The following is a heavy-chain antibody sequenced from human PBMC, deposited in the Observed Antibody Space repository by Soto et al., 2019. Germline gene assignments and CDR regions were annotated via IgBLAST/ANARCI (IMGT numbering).Heavy chain of an antibody. CDR3: ASSRITMVPYGMDV. CDR2: INAINGKT. Sequence: GASVKVSCKASGGTFTSYTINWVRQAPGQRLEWMGRINAINGKTKYSQKFQGRVTITRDTSASTAYMELSSLRSEYTAVYYCASSRITMVPYGMDVWGQGTTVTVSS. CDR1: GGTFTSYT. J-gene: IGHJ6*02. D-gene: IGHD3-10*01. V-gene: IGHV1-3*01.